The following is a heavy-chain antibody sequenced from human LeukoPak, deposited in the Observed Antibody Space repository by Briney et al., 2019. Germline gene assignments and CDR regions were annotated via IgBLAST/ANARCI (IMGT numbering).Heavy chain of an antibody. CDR2: ISSSSSYI. Sequence: GGSLRLSCATSGFTFSSYSMNWVRQAPGKGLEWVSSISSSSSYIYYADSVKGRFTISRDNAKNSLYLQMNSLRAEDTAVYYCASQKIYGDLAYFDYWGQGTLVTVSS. J-gene: IGHJ4*02. CDR1: GFTFSSYS. D-gene: IGHD4-17*01. CDR3: ASQKIYGDLAYFDY. V-gene: IGHV3-21*01.